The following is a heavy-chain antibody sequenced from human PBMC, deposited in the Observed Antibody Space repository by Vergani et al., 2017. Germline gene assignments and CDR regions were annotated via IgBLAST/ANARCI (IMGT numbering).Heavy chain of an antibody. V-gene: IGHV3-23*04. Sequence: VQLVESGGGLVKPGGSLRPSCAASGFTFSDYYMSWIRQAPGKGLEWVSGISGSGVSAYYTDSVKGRFTISRDNSKNMLFLQMNNLRTEDTAIYYCAKQYFVSGNYLFDYWGQGTLVTVSS. D-gene: IGHD3-10*01. CDR1: GFTFSDYY. CDR3: AKQYFVSGNYLFDY. J-gene: IGHJ4*02. CDR2: ISGSGVSA.